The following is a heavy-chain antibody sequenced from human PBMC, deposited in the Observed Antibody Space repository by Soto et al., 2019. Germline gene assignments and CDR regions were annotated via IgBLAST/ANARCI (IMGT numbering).Heavy chain of an antibody. Sequence: GGSLRLSCAASGFTFSSYAMHWVRQAPGKGLEWVGVISYDGSNKYYADSVKGRFTISRDNSKNTLYLQMNSLRAEDTAVYYCARDSLSGSYWSNWFDPWCQGTLVTVSS. V-gene: IGHV3-30-3*01. D-gene: IGHD1-26*01. CDR1: GFTFSSYA. CDR3: ARDSLSGSYWSNWFDP. CDR2: ISYDGSNK. J-gene: IGHJ5*02.